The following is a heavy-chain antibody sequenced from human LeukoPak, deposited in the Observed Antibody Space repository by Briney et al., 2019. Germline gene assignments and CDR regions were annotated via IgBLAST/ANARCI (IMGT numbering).Heavy chain of an antibody. CDR3: ARVLRRDGYTQGSWNY. J-gene: IGHJ4*02. CDR2: MNPNSGNT. V-gene: IGHV1-8*01. D-gene: IGHD5-24*01. Sequence: ASVEVSCKASGYTFTSYDINWVRQATGQGLEWMGWMNPNSGNTGYAQKFQGRVTMARNTSISTAYMELSSLRSEDTAVYYCARVLRRDGYTQGSWNYWGQGTLVTVSS. CDR1: GYTFTSYD.